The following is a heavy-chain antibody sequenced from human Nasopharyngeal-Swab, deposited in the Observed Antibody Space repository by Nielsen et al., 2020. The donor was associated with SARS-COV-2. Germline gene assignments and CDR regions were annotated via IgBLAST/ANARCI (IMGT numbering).Heavy chain of an antibody. J-gene: IGHJ4*02. V-gene: IGHV3-30*18. Sequence: GESLKISCEAPGFRFRSYAIHWVRQAPGKGLEWVAVISHDGTNKYYADSVKGRFTISRDNSKDTLYLQMDSLRAEDTAVYYCAKVSVVVVTVTHYFDYWGQGTLVTVSS. D-gene: IGHD2-21*02. CDR2: ISHDGTNK. CDR3: AKVSVVVVTVTHYFDY. CDR1: GFRFRSYA.